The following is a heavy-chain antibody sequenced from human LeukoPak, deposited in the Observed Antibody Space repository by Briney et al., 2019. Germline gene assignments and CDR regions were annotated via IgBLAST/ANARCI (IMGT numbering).Heavy chain of an antibody. CDR2: IIPILGTR. D-gene: IGHD3-10*01. Sequence: SVKVSCKASGGTFSGFSVSWVRQAPGQGLEWMGGIIPILGTRKYAQKFQGRVTITADESTSTVYMELSGLRSEDTAVYYCARPRGSGNYFSGDYWGQGTLVTVSS. V-gene: IGHV1-69*13. CDR3: ARPRGSGNYFSGDY. CDR1: GGTFSGFS. J-gene: IGHJ4*02.